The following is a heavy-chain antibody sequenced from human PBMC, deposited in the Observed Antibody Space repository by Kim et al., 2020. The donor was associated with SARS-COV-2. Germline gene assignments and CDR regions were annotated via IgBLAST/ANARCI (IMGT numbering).Heavy chain of an antibody. D-gene: IGHD5-12*01. CDR2: MNPNSVNT. CDR3: ARVEYSGYDLLGYYYGMDV. J-gene: IGHJ6*02. V-gene: IGHV1-8*01. CDR1: GYTFTSFD. Sequence: ASVKVSCKASGYTFTSFDINWVRQDTGQGLERMGWMNPNSVNTGYAQKFPGRVTMTRNTSISTAYMELSSLRSEDTAVYYCARVEYSGYDLLGYYYGMDVWGQGTTVTVSS.